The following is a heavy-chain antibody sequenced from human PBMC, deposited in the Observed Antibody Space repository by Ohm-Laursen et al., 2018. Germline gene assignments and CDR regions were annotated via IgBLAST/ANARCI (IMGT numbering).Heavy chain of an antibody. J-gene: IGHJ5*02. D-gene: IGHD1-26*01. V-gene: IGHV3-49*04. CDR2: IRSKTYGGTT. Sequence: SLRLSCTASGFSLGDYAISWVRQAPGTGLEWIGFIRSKTYGGTTEYAASVKGRFTISRDDSKNIAYLQLKSLKTEDTALYYCTRDRGSYHWDNWFDPWGQGTQVTVSS. CDR1: GFSLGDYA. CDR3: TRDRGSYHWDNWFDP.